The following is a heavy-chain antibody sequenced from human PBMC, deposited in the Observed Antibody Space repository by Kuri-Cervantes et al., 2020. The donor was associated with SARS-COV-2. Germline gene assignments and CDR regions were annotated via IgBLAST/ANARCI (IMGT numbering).Heavy chain of an antibody. D-gene: IGHD6-13*01. Sequence: GESLKSSCAASEFTFSSFGMPWVRQAAGKGLEWVAVVWFDGSRQYYADSVKGRFTITRDNSKNTMYLEMNSLRAEDTAVYFCARERHGAAGGHFDYWGQGTVVTVSS. J-gene: IGHJ4*02. CDR3: ARERHGAAGGHFDY. CDR2: VWFDGSRQ. CDR1: EFTFSSFG. V-gene: IGHV3-33*01.